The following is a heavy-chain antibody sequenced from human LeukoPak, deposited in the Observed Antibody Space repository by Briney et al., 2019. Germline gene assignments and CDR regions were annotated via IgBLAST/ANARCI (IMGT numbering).Heavy chain of an antibody. CDR2: ISVRSNYI. CDR1: GYTFSSYS. CDR3: VRLRRNSDTSGFYYYYDF. Sequence: GGSLRLSCAASGYTFSSYSINWVRQAPGKGLEWVSSISVRSNYIYYADSVRGRFRISRDDARDSLYLQMNSLRAEDTAVYYCVRLRRNSDTSGFYYYYDFWGQGTMVTVSS. V-gene: IGHV3-21*01. D-gene: IGHD3-22*01. J-gene: IGHJ4*01.